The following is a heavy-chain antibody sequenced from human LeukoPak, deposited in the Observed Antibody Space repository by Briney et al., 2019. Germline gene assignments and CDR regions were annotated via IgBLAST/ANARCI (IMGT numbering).Heavy chain of an antibody. V-gene: IGHV1-69*05. Sequence: GASVKVSCKASGGTFSSYAISWVRQAPGQGLEWMGGIIPIFGTANYAQKFQGRVTITTDESTSTVYMELSSLRSEDTAVYYCARQKGGYYKFDYWGQGTLVTVSS. D-gene: IGHD3-22*01. CDR1: GGTFSSYA. J-gene: IGHJ4*02. CDR3: ARQKGGYYKFDY. CDR2: IIPIFGTA.